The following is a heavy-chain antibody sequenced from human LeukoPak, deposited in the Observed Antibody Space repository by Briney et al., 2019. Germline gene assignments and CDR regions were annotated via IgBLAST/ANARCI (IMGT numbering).Heavy chain of an antibody. Sequence: PSQTLSLTCTASGGSISSGSDCWRWIRQPAGKGLEWIGRIYPNGRSNHNSSLRGRVTISADASKNQISLELTSVTAADTAVYYCARRSRYIAVAGPDYWGQGTLVTVSS. V-gene: IGHV4-61*02. CDR2: IYPNGRS. J-gene: IGHJ4*02. D-gene: IGHD6-19*01. CDR3: ARRSRYIAVAGPDY. CDR1: GGSISSGSDC.